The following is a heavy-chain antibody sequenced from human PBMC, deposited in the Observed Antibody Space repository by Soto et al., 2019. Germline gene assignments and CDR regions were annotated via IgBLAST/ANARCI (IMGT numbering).Heavy chain of an antibody. CDR3: ARVPQSSYYDFWSGYSRFYFFDY. CDR1: GYTFTSYG. CDR2: ISAYNGNT. Sequence: QVQLVQSGAEVKKPGASVKVSCKASGYTFTSYGISWVRQAPGQGLEWMGWISAYNGNTNYAQKLQGRVTMTTDTSTSTAYMELRRLRSDDTSVYYCARVPQSSYYDFWSGYSRFYFFDYWGQGTLVTVSS. J-gene: IGHJ4*02. D-gene: IGHD3-3*01. V-gene: IGHV1-18*01.